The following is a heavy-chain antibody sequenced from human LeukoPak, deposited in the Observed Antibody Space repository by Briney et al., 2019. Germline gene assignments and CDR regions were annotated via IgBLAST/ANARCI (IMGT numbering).Heavy chain of an antibody. CDR2: ITPNSGGT. CDR3: VRKSVTRRTSEFDY. D-gene: IGHD2-2*01. Sequence: ASVKISCKASGYTFSDYHIHWVRQAPGQGLEWMGWITPNSGGTKYAQRFQGRVTMTRDTSISTAYMDLSSLGSDDTAVFYCVRKSVTRRTSEFDYWGQGTPVTVSS. V-gene: IGHV1-2*02. J-gene: IGHJ4*02. CDR1: GYTFSDYH.